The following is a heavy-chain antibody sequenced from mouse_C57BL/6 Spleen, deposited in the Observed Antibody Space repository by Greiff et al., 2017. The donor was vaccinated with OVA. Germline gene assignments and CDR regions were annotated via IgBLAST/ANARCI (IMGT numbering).Heavy chain of an antibody. CDR3: ARAVYYGSSPYWYFDV. D-gene: IGHD1-1*01. J-gene: IGHJ1*03. CDR1: GYTFTDYN. CDR2: INPNNGGT. V-gene: IGHV1-22*01. Sequence: VQLQQSGPELVKPGASVKMSCKASGYTFTDYNMHWVRQSHGKSLEWIGYINPNNGGTSYNQKFKGKATLTVNKSSSTAYMELRSLTSEDSAVYYCARAVYYGSSPYWYFDVWGTGTTVTVSS.